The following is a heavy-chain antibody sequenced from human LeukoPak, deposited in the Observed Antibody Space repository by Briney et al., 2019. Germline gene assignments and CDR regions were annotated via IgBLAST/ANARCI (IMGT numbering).Heavy chain of an antibody. V-gene: IGHV4-39*01. CDR1: GGSISSNSFY. CDR3: ARQGADYFYYYIDV. D-gene: IGHD3-16*01. Sequence: SETLSLTCSVSGGSISSNSFYWGWIRQPPGKGLEWIGSIYYSGSTFYNSSLESRVSLSVDMSKNQLSLKLTSMTAADTAVYYCARQGADYFYYYIDVWGEGTAVAVSS. CDR2: IYYSGST. J-gene: IGHJ6*03.